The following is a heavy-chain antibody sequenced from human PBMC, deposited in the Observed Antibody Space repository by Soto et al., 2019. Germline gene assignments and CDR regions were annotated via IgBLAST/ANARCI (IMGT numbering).Heavy chain of an antibody. D-gene: IGHD2-21*01. CDR1: GFSFTTYG. J-gene: IGHJ4*02. CDR2: IWYDGSNK. CDR3: AKDRGGGAVVPDY. V-gene: IGHV3-33*06. Sequence: QVQLVESGGGVVQPGRSLRLSCAASGFSFTTYGMHWVRQAPGEGLEWVAVIWYDGSNKYYADSVKGRFTISRDTSKNTLYLQMNSAGAENTAVYYSAKDRGGGAVVPDYWGQGTLVTVSS.